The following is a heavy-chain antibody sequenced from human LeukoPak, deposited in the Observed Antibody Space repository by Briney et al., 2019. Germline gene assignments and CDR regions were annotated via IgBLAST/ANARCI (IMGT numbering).Heavy chain of an antibody. J-gene: IGHJ5*02. Sequence: PGTSLRLSCAASGFTFNAYAMHWIRHSPGKGLEWVAVISYDGSSANYADSVRGRFTVSRDNSKNIVYLELQTLTTDDTAVFYCARDWGDLLAFGPWGQGTLVIVFS. CDR1: GFTFNAYA. V-gene: IGHV3-30*03. D-gene: IGHD3-3*01. CDR3: ARDWGDLLAFGP. CDR2: ISYDGSSA.